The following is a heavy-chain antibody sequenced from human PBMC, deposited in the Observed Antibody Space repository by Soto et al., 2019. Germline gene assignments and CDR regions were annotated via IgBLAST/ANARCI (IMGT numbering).Heavy chain of an antibody. V-gene: IGHV3-30*18. D-gene: IGHD5-18*01. CDR2: ISYDGSNK. CDR3: AKTLSGYNYGPSGSYYSGMDV. CDR1: RFTFSSYG. J-gene: IGHJ6*02. Sequence: QVQLVESGGGVVQPGRSLRLSCAASRFTFSSYGMHWVRQAPGKGLEWVAVISYDGSNKYYADSVKGRFTISRDNSKNTLYLQMNSLRAEDTAVYYCAKTLSGYNYGPSGSYYSGMDVWGQGTTVTVSS.